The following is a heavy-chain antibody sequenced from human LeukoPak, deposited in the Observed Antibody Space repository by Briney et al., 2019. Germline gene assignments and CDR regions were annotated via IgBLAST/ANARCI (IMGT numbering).Heavy chain of an antibody. Sequence: GGSLRLSCAASGFTFSSYAMRWVRQAPGKGLEWVSSISSTGRRTDYADSVKGRFTISRDNSMNTLFLQMNSLRAEDTALYYCAKDTRLEWFLDLSGFDYWGQGTLVTVSS. CDR1: GFTFSSYA. CDR3: AKDTRLEWFLDLSGFDY. J-gene: IGHJ4*02. V-gene: IGHV3-23*01. CDR2: ISSTGRRT. D-gene: IGHD3-3*01.